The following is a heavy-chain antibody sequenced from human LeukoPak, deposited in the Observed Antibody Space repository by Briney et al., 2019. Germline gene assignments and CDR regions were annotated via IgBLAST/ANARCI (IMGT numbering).Heavy chain of an antibody. D-gene: IGHD3-22*01. Sequence: PSENLSLTCTVSGGSISSHYWSWIRQPPGKGLEWIGYIYYSGSTYYNPSLKSRVTISVDTSKNQFSLKLSSVTAADTAVYYCARKIPYYYDSSGEYYFDYWGQGTLVTVSS. J-gene: IGHJ4*02. CDR2: IYYSGST. CDR3: ARKIPYYYDSSGEYYFDY. V-gene: IGHV4-59*11. CDR1: GGSISSHY.